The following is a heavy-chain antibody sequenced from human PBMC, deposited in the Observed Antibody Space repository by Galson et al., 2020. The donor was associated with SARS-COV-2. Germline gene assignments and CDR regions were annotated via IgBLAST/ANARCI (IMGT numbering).Heavy chain of an antibody. CDR3: ARGYCSSSSCRSVPFYYYMDV. D-gene: IGHD2-2*01. V-gene: IGHV4-30-4*01. CDR1: GASISSDDYY. Sequence: SETLSLTCTVSGASISSDDYYWGWIRQSPAKGQEWIGYFHFGGHTYHNPSLKSRLIMSVDASKNQFSLKVSSVTAADAAIYFCARGYCSSSSCRSVPFYYYMDVWGKGTTVTVSS. J-gene: IGHJ6*03. CDR2: FHFGGHT.